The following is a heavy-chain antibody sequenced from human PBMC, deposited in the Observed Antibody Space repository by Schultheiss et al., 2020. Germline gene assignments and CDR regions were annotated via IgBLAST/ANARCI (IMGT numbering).Heavy chain of an antibody. CDR3: ARGNGNGDYDWFDP. D-gene: IGHD4-17*01. Sequence: SETLSLTCTVSGGSISSSSYYWGWIRQPPGKGLEWIGYIYYSGSTNYNPSLKSRVTISVDTSKNQFSLKLSSVTAADTAVYYCARGNGNGDYDWFDPWGQGTLVTVSS. V-gene: IGHV4-61*05. CDR1: GGSISSSSYY. J-gene: IGHJ5*02. CDR2: IYYSGST.